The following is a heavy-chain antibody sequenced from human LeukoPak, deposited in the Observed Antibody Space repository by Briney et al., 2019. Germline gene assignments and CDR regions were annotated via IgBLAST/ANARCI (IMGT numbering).Heavy chain of an antibody. CDR2: IYYSGST. Sequence: PSATLSLTCTVSGGSISSYYWSWIRQPPGKGLEWIGYIYYSGSTNYNPSLKSRVTISVDTSKNQFSLKLSSVTAADTAVYYCARDQGVYDSSGYYYGVWFDPWGQGTLVTVSS. J-gene: IGHJ5*02. D-gene: IGHD3-22*01. CDR1: GGSISSYY. CDR3: ARDQGVYDSSGYYYGVWFDP. V-gene: IGHV4-59*01.